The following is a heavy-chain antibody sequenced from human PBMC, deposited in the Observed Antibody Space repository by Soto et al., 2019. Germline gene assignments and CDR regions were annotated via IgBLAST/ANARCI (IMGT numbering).Heavy chain of an antibody. CDR1: GGSISSYY. CDR3: ARDGGSNNGNDY. D-gene: IGHD1-1*01. V-gene: IGHV4-59*01. CDR2: IYYSGST. Sequence: QVQLQESGPGLVKPSETLSLTCTVSGGSISSYYWSWIRQPPGKGLEWIGYIYYSGSTSYNPSLKSPVTMSVDTSKNQFSLKISSVTAADTAEYYCARDGGSNNGNDYWGQGTLVTVSS. J-gene: IGHJ4*02.